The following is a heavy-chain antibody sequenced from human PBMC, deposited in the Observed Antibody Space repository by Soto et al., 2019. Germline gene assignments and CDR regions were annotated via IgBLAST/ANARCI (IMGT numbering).Heavy chain of an antibody. J-gene: IGHJ5*02. CDR1: GGAVSSGTYS. Sequence: SETLSLTCTVSGGAVSSGTYSWSWIRQPPGKGLEWIGHIYFTGSTNYNPSLKSRVTMSLDTSRNQFSLKLSSVTAADTAVYYCTRGHPRVQWFDPCVLGTLVIVSS. V-gene: IGHV4-61*01. CDR2: IYFTGST. CDR3: TRGHPRVQWFDP.